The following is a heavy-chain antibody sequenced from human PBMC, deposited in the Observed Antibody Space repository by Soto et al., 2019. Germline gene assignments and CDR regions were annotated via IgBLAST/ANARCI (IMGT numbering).Heavy chain of an antibody. CDR2: ISSSSSTI. Sequence: EVQLVESGGGLVQPGGSLRLSCAASGFTFSSYSMNWVRQAPGKGLEWVSYISSSSSTIYYADSVKGRLAISRDNAKNSLYLQMNSLRAEDTVVYYCARSTLYDFWSGYLEGAFDIWCQGTTVTVSS. D-gene: IGHD3-3*01. V-gene: IGHV3-48*01. CDR1: GFTFSSYS. CDR3: ARSTLYDFWSGYLEGAFDI. J-gene: IGHJ3*02.